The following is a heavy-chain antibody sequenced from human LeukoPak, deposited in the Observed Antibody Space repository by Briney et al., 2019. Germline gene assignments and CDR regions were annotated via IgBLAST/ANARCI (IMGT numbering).Heavy chain of an antibody. CDR1: GFTLSTYS. D-gene: IGHD5-12*01. J-gene: IGHJ4*02. Sequence: RGGSLSLSSAVSGFTLSTYSIRWVSQPHRKGLEWVSGISDSGEIPYYGDSVRGRFTISRDNSKNTVYLQMKSLRADDTAVYYCAKDRAGYSGGRGFDYWGQGTLVTVSS. CDR2: ISDSGEIP. CDR3: AKDRAGYSGGRGFDY. V-gene: IGHV3-23*01.